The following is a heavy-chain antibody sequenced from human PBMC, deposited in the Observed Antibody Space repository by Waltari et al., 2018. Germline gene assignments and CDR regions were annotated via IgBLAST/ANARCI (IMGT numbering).Heavy chain of an antibody. J-gene: IGHJ4*02. V-gene: IGHV3-48*04. Sequence: EVQLVESGGGLVQPGGSLRLSCAASGFTFSSYSMNWFRQAPGKGLEWVSYISSSSSTIYDADSVKGRFTISRDNAKNALYLQMNSLRAEDTAVYYCSRMGGYDLKDFDYWGQGTLVTVSS. CDR2: ISSSSSTI. D-gene: IGHD5-12*01. CDR1: GFTFSSYS. CDR3: SRMGGYDLKDFDY.